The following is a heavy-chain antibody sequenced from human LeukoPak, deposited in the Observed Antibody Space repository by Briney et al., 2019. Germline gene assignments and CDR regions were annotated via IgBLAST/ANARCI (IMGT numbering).Heavy chain of an antibody. CDR3: AKDLGVAVHYYGMDV. CDR2: IRYDGSNK. D-gene: IGHD6-19*01. V-gene: IGHV3-30*02. J-gene: IGHJ6*02. Sequence: GGSLRLSCAASGFTFSSYGLHWVRQAPGKGLEWVAFIRYDGSNKYYADSVKGRFTISRDNSKNTLYLQMNSLRAEDTAVYYCAKDLGVAVHYYGMDVWGQGTTVTVSS. CDR1: GFTFSSYG.